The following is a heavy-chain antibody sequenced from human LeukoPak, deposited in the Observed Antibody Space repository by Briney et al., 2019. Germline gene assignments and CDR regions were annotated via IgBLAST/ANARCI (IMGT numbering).Heavy chain of an antibody. D-gene: IGHD6-13*01. CDR1: GFTFDDYA. V-gene: IGHV3-9*01. Sequence: GGSLRLSCAASGFTFDDYAMHWVRQAPGKGLEWASGISWNSGSIGYADSVKGRFTISRDNAKNSLYLQMNSLRAEDTALYYCAKSSSSWYEDWYFDLWGRGTLVTVSS. CDR3: AKSSSSWYEDWYFDL. CDR2: ISWNSGSI. J-gene: IGHJ2*01.